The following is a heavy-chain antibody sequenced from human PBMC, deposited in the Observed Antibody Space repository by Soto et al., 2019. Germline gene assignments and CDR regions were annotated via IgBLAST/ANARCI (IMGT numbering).Heavy chain of an antibody. V-gene: IGHV3-66*01. Sequence: GGDLRLSCAASAFTVSRIYMSLVRQAPGKGLECVSVIYSGGATSYADSVKGRFTISRDNSRNTLYLQMNSLRAEDTAVYYCARILGRFYHYMDVWGKGTTVTVSS. CDR2: IYSGGAT. J-gene: IGHJ6*03. CDR3: ARILGRFYHYMDV. D-gene: IGHD3-16*01. CDR1: AFTVSRIY.